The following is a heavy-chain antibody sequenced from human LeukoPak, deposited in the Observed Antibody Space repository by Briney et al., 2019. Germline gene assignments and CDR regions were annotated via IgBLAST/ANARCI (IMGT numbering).Heavy chain of an antibody. Sequence: GASVKVSCKASGSTFTGYYMHWVRQAPGQGLKWMGWINPNSGGKNYAQKFQGRVTMTRDTSISTAYMELSRLRSDDAAVYYCARDRIPYYDDSSGYLDWGQGTLVTVSS. J-gene: IGHJ4*02. CDR2: INPNSGGK. CDR1: GSTFTGYY. D-gene: IGHD3-22*01. CDR3: ARDRIPYYDDSSGYLD. V-gene: IGHV1-2*02.